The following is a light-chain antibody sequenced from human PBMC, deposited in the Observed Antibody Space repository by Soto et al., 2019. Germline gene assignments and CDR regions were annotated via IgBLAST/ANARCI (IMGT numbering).Light chain of an antibody. J-gene: IGLJ3*02. Sequence: QSALTQPPSASGSPGQSVTISCTETSSDVGGYKYVSWYQQHPGKPPKLMIYEVSKRPSGVPDRFSGSKSGNTASLTVSGLQAEDEADYYCSSYAGSILGVFGGGTKLTVL. CDR2: EVS. V-gene: IGLV2-8*01. CDR1: SSDVGGYKY. CDR3: SSYAGSILGV.